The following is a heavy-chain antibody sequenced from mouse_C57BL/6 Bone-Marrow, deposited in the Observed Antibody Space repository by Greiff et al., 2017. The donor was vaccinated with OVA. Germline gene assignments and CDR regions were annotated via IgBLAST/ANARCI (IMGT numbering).Heavy chain of an antibody. CDR1: GYTFTSYW. D-gene: IGHD1-1*01. CDR3: ARCHYGSSLFDY. J-gene: IGHJ2*01. CDR2: IDPSDSYT. Sequence: QVQLQQPGAELVMPGASVKLSCKASGYTFTSYWTHWVKQRPGQGLEWIGEIDPSDSYTNYNQKFKGKSTLTVDKSSSTAYMQLSSLTSEDSAVYYCARCHYGSSLFDYWGQGTTLTVSS. V-gene: IGHV1-69*01.